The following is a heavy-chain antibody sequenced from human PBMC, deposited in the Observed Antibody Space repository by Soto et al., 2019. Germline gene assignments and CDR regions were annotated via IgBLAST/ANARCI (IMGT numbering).Heavy chain of an antibody. CDR1: DLSIVSGCCY. CDR3: ARALVTDYNSRDYHYYFAMDV. D-gene: IGHD3-22*01. V-gene: IGHV4-31*03. Sequence: TLSLTCTFSDLSIVSGCCYWSWLRQLPGKGLEWIANVYHTGTTYYNPSLKSRVSMSVDTSQNQFSLILASVTAADTAVYYCARALVTDYNSRDYHYYFAMDVWGQGTSGTVAS. J-gene: IGHJ6*02. CDR2: VYHTGTT.